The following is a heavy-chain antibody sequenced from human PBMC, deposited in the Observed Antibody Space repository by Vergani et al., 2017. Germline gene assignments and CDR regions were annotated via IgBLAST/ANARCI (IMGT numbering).Heavy chain of an antibody. V-gene: IGHV3-9*01. Sequence: EVQLVESGGGLVQPGRSLRLSCEASGFTFDDYAMHWVRQAPGQGLEWVSRISSNGDSIDYADSVKGRFSISRDNAKNSLYLQMNSLRAEDTALYYCAKDWSGYLAEYFQHWGQGTLVTVSS. CDR2: ISSNGDSI. CDR1: GFTFDDYA. D-gene: IGHD3-3*01. J-gene: IGHJ1*01. CDR3: AKDWSGYLAEYFQH.